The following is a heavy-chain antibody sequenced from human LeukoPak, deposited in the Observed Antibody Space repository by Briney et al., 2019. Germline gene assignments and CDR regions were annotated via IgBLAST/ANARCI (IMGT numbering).Heavy chain of an antibody. J-gene: IGHJ4*02. CDR3: ARGYRSGGSCYSDLLVYFDY. CDR2: IIPIFGTA. CDR1: GGTFSSYA. D-gene: IGHD2-15*01. V-gene: IGHV1-69*01. Sequence: SVKVSCKASGGTFSSYAISWVRQAPGQGLEWMGGIIPIFGTANYAQKFQGRVTITADESTSTAYMELSSLRSEDTAVYYCARGYRSGGSCYSDLLVYFDYWGQGTLVTVSS.